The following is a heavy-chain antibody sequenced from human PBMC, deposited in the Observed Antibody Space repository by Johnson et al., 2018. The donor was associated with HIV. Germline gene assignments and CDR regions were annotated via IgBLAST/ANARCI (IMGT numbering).Heavy chain of an antibody. CDR2: IRYDGRNK. V-gene: IGHV3-30*02. Sequence: QVQLVESGGGVVQPGGSLRLSCAASGFTFSSYGMHWVRQAPGTGLEWVAFIRYDGRNKYYADSVKGRSTISSDNSNNTVSLQMNSLGAEDTAVYYCARDFDSRSWPGTDAFDVWGQGTVVTVSS. D-gene: IGHD6-13*01. CDR3: ARDFDSRSWPGTDAFDV. J-gene: IGHJ3*01. CDR1: GFTFSSYG.